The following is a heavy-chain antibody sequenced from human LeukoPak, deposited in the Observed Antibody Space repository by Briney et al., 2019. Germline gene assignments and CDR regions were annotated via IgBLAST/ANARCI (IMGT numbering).Heavy chain of an antibody. CDR1: GFAFSSYG. V-gene: IGHV3-33*06. J-gene: IGHJ5*02. CDR2: IWYDGSNK. D-gene: IGHD3-3*01. Sequence: GRSLRLSCAASGFAFSSYGMHWIRQAPGKGLEWVAVIWYDGSNKYYADSVKGRFTISRDNSKNTLYLQMNSLRAEDTAVYYCAKEGPVYYDFWSGYYNPNWFDPWGQGTLVTVSS. CDR3: AKEGPVYYDFWSGYYNPNWFDP.